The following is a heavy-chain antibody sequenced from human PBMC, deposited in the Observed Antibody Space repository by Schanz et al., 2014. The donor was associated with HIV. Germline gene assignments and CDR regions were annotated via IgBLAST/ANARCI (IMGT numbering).Heavy chain of an antibody. V-gene: IGHV1-18*01. D-gene: IGHD3-10*01. Sequence: QVQLVQSGAEVKKPGASVKVSCKTSGYLFTNYGVNWVRQAPGQGLEWVGVINPKIGTVTYGHRVQGRVTMTRDTSTSTVYMDLSSLISEDTALYFCAREDMDRGGLYWGQGTLVTVSS. CDR3: AREDMDRGGLY. CDR2: INPKIGTV. J-gene: IGHJ4*02. CDR1: GYLFTNYG.